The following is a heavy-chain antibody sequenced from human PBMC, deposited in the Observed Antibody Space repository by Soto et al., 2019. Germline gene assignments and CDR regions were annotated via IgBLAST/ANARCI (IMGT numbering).Heavy chain of an antibody. CDR1: GGSSSSYY. CDR2: FYYSGST. J-gene: IGHJ5*02. CDR3: ARVGGINWFDP. V-gene: IGHV4-59*01. D-gene: IGHD1-20*01. Sequence: SETLSVTCTVSGGSSSSYYWSWIRQPPGKGLEWIGYFYYSGSTNYNPSLKSRVTISVDTSKNHFSLKLSSVTAADTAVYYCARVGGINWFDPWGPGTLVTVPQ.